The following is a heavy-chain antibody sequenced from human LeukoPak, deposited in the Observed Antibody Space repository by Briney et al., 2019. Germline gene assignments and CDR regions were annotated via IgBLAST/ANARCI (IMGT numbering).Heavy chain of an antibody. J-gene: IGHJ5*02. V-gene: IGHV3-11*04. CDR3: ARGFYTYDQ. CDR1: GFTFSDYY. CDR2: ISSSDNTI. D-gene: IGHD5-24*01. Sequence: PGGSLRLSCAASGFTFSDYYMSWICQAPGKGLEWVSSISSSDNTIYYTDSVKGRFAISRDNAKNSLYLQMKSLRAEDTAVYYCARGFYTYDQWGQGTLVTVSS.